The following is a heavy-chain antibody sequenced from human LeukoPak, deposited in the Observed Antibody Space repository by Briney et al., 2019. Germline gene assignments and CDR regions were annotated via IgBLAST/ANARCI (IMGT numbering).Heavy chain of an antibody. J-gene: IGHJ4*02. Sequence: PSETLSLTCAVYGGSFSGYYWSWIRQPPGKGLEWIGEINHSGSTNYNPSLKSRVTISVGTSKNQFSLKLSSVTAADTAVYYCARTYSSSWRGPFDYWGQGTLVTVSS. CDR3: ARTYSSSWRGPFDY. CDR1: GGSFSGYY. D-gene: IGHD6-13*01. V-gene: IGHV4-34*01. CDR2: INHSGST.